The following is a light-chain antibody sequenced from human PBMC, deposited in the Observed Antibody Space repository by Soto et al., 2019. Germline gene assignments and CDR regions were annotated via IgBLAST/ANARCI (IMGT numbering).Light chain of an antibody. CDR3: QQYSIWRT. Sequence: EIVMTQSPATLSVSPGERATLSCRASQSVSSNLAWYQQKPGQPPRLLISGASTSATGEPARFSGSGSGTEFTLSISSLQSEEFAVDYCQQYSIWRTFGQVTKVEI. CDR2: GAS. V-gene: IGKV3-15*01. J-gene: IGKJ1*01. CDR1: QSVSSN.